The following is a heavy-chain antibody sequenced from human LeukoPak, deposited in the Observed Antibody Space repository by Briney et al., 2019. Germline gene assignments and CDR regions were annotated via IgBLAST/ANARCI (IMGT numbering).Heavy chain of an antibody. CDR3: ARKRSSTSLHYGMDV. CDR2: IYSSGST. D-gene: IGHD2-2*01. V-gene: IGHV4-59*12. CDR1: GGSISSYY. J-gene: IGHJ6*04. Sequence: SETLSLTCTVSGGSISSYYWSWIRQSPGKGLEWIGHIYSSGSTNYNPSLKSRVTISIDTSKNQFSLKLSSVTAADTAVYYCARKRSSTSLHYGMDVWGKGTTVTVSS.